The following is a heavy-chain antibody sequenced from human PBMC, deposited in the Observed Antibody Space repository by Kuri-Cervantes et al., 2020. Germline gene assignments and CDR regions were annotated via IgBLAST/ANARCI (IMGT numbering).Heavy chain of an antibody. CDR3: AREYRYYYYYMDV. D-gene: IGHD1-1*01. Sequence: GESLKISCAASGFTFSSYAMHWVRQAPGKGLEWVTFISYDGNNKYYADSVKGRFTISRDNSKNTPYLQMNSLRAEDTAVYYCAREYRYYYYYMDVRGKGTTVTVSS. J-gene: IGHJ6*03. CDR2: ISYDGNNK. CDR1: GFTFSSYA. V-gene: IGHV3-30*04.